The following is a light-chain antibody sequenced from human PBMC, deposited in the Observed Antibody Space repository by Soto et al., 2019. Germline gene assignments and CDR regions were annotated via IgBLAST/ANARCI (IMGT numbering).Light chain of an antibody. Sequence: QSVLTQPRSVSGSPGQSVTISCTGSSSDVGAYNYVSWYQHNTVKAPKLLIYDVNKRPSGVPDRFSGSKFGNTASLTISGLQADDEATFYCCSYARTYHYVFSTGTKVTV. V-gene: IGLV2-11*01. J-gene: IGLJ1*01. CDR2: DVN. CDR1: SSDVGAYNY. CDR3: CSYARTYHYV.